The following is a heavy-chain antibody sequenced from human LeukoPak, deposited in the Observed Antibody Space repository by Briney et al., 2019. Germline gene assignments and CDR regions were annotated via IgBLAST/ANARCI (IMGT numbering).Heavy chain of an antibody. V-gene: IGHV3-66*01. Sequence: GGSLRLPCAASGFTVSSNYMSWVRQTPGKGLEWVSVIYSGGTTHYADSGKGRFTISRDNSKNTLYLQMNSLRAEDTAVYYCARGITMIVVASRVVGAFDIWGQGTMVTVSS. CDR3: ARGITMIVVASRVVGAFDI. D-gene: IGHD3-22*01. CDR1: GFTVSSNY. CDR2: IYSGGTT. J-gene: IGHJ3*02.